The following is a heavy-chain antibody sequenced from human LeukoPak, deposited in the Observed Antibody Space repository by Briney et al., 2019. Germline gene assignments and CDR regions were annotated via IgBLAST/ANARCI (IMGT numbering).Heavy chain of an antibody. Sequence: GGSLRLSCEASGFTFSTYGMHWVRQVPGMGLEWLTSIRYHGSEKYYADSVRGRFTISRDNSKNTLYLQMNSLRAEDTAVYYCAKDSRYPGGYYYYMDVWGKGTTVTVSS. CDR3: AKDSRYPGGYYYYMDV. CDR2: IRYHGSEK. D-gene: IGHD4-23*01. J-gene: IGHJ6*03. V-gene: IGHV3-30*02. CDR1: GFTFSTYG.